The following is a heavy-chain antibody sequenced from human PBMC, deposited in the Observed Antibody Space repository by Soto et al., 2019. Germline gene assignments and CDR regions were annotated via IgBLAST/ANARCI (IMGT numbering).Heavy chain of an antibody. J-gene: IGHJ6*02. CDR1: GDSVSSNSAL. CDR2: TYYRSKWYN. V-gene: IGHV6-1*01. Sequence: SQTLSLTCAISGDSVSSNSALWTWVRQSPSRGLEWLGRTYYRSKWYNDYAVSVKSRITINPDTSKNQFSLQLNSVTPKDTAIYYCTRGHYYYGMDVWGLGTTVTVSS. CDR3: TRGHYYYGMDV.